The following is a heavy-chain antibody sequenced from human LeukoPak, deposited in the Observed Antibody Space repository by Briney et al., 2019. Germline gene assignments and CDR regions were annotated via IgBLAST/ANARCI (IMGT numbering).Heavy chain of an antibody. J-gene: IGHJ4*02. CDR3: VKGGGGYNYGTFEY. D-gene: IGHD5-18*01. CDR1: GFTFSSYG. CDR2: IWYDGSNK. V-gene: IGHV3-33*06. Sequence: GGSLRLSCAASGFTFSSYGMHWVRQAPGKGLEWVAVIWYDGSNKYYADSVKGRFTISRDNSKNTLYLQMNSLRAEGTAVYFCVKGGGGYNYGTFEYWGQGTLVTVSS.